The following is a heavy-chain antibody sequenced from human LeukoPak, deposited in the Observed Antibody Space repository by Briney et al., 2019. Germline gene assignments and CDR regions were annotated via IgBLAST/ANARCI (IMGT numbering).Heavy chain of an antibody. Sequence: GRSLRLSCAASGFTFSSYAMHWVRQAPGKGLEWVAVISYDGSNKYYADSVKGRFTISRDNSKNTLYLQMNSLRAEDTAVYYCARDLEQQLQFYYYYYMDVWGKGTTVTVSS. D-gene: IGHD6-13*01. CDR3: ARDLEQQLQFYYYYYMDV. CDR1: GFTFSSYA. CDR2: ISYDGSNK. J-gene: IGHJ6*03. V-gene: IGHV3-30*04.